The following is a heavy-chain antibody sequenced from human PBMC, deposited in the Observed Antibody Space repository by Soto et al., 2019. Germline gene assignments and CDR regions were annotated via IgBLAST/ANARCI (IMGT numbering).Heavy chain of an antibody. Sequence: SGPYAGEPTQTRALTCTFSGFSLTTYGMRVSWIRQPPGKALDWLARIDWNDDKFYSTSLQTRLSISKDTSKDQVVLTMTNMEPVDTATYYCARMRREGLKDGLEYWARGTLVPVSS. V-gene: IGHV2-70*04. CDR2: IDWNDDK. CDR1: GFSLTTYGMR. J-gene: IGHJ4*02. CDR3: ARMRREGLKDGLEY.